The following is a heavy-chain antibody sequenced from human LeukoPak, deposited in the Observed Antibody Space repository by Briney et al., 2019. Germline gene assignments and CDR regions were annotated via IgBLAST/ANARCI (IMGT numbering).Heavy chain of an antibody. V-gene: IGHV1-69*04. CDR1: GGTFSSYA. J-gene: IGHJ6*02. CDR2: IIPILGIA. CDR3: ARVSGAAAGMHYYYYGMDV. D-gene: IGHD6-13*01. Sequence: ASVKVSCKASGGTFSSYAISWVRQAPGQGLEWMGRIIPILGIANYAQKFQGRVTITADKSTSTAYMELSSLRSEDTAVYYCARVSGAAAGMHYYYYGMDVWGQGTTVTVSS.